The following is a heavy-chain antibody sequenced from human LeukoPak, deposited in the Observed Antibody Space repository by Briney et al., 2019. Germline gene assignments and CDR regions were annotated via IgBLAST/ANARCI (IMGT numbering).Heavy chain of an antibody. Sequence: GGSLRLSCAASGFTFSIYEMNWVRQAPGKGLEWVSYISSSGSTIYYADSVKGRFTISRDDARNSLYLQMNSLRAEDTAVYYCARETDSTLFDYWGQGTLVIVSS. J-gene: IGHJ4*02. CDR2: ISSSGSTI. CDR1: GFTFSIYE. CDR3: ARETDSTLFDY. V-gene: IGHV3-48*03. D-gene: IGHD2-2*01.